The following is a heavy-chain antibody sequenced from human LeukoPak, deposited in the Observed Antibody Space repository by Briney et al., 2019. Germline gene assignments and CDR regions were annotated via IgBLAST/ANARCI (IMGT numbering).Heavy chain of an antibody. D-gene: IGHD2-2*01. V-gene: IGHV1-18*01. CDR2: ISAYNGNT. CDR1: GGTFSSYA. J-gene: IGHJ4*02. Sequence: ASVKVSCKASGGTFSSYAISWVRQAPGQGLEWMGWISAYNGNTNYAQKLQGRVTMTTDTSTSTAYMELRSLRSDDTAVYYCARVSLVPAAMGVDYWGQGTLVTVSS. CDR3: ARVSLVPAAMGVDY.